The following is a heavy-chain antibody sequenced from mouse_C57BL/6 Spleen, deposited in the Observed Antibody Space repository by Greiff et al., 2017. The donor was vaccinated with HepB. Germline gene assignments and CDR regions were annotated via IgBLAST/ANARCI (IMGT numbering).Heavy chain of an antibody. V-gene: IGHV1-55*01. Sequence: VQLQQSGAELVKPGASVKMSCKASGYTFTSYWITWVKQRPGQGLEWIGDIYPGSGSTNYNEKFKSKATLTVDTSSSTAYMQLSSLTSEDSAVCYCARGITTVVAKAYWGQGTLVTVSA. J-gene: IGHJ3*01. CDR1: GYTFTSYW. D-gene: IGHD1-1*01. CDR2: IYPGSGST. CDR3: ARGITTVVAKAY.